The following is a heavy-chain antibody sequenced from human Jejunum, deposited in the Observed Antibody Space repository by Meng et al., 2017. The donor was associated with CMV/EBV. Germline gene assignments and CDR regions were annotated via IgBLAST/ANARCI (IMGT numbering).Heavy chain of an antibody. D-gene: IGHD5-12*01. J-gene: IGHJ4*02. CDR3: AKNYADIVIPAIDY. CDR1: GFTFSTYA. Sequence: GFTFSTYALSWVRQAPGKGLEWISGISTGGGAIYYAKSVEGRFTVSRDNSKDTLYLQMNSLRAEDTAVYYCAKNYADIVIPAIDYWGQGTLVTVSS. CDR2: ISTGGGAI. V-gene: IGHV3-23*01.